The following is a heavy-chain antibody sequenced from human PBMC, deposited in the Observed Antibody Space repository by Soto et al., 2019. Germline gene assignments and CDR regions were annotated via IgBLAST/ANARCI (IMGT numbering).Heavy chain of an antibody. D-gene: IGHD2-21*02. Sequence: PXESLSLSCAASGFTFSSYAMSWVRKAPGKGLEWVSAISGSGGSTYYADSVKGRFTISRDNSKNTLYLQMNSLRAEDTAVYYCAKDGGNSIGGAFDIWGQGTMVTVSS. CDR1: GFTFSSYA. CDR2: ISGSGGST. CDR3: AKDGGNSIGGAFDI. J-gene: IGHJ3*02. V-gene: IGHV3-23*01.